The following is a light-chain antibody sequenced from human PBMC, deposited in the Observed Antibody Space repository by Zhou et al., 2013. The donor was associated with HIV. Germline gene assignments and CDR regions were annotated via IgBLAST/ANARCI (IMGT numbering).Light chain of an antibody. CDR2: AAS. V-gene: IGKV1-39*01. CDR3: QQSYSGLMFT. J-gene: IGKJ2*01. CDR1: QSISIY. Sequence: DIQMTQSPSSLSASVGDRVTITCRASQSISIYLNWYQQKPGKAPKLLIYAASSLQSGVPSRFSGSGSGTDFTLTISSLQPEDFATYYCQQSYSGLMFTFGPGTKLEIK.